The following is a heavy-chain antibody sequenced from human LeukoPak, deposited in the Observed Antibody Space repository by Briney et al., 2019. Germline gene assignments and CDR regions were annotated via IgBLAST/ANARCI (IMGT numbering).Heavy chain of an antibody. CDR2: ISYDGSNK. V-gene: IGHV3-30*04. Sequence: GGSLRLSCAASGFTFSSYAMHWVRQAPGKGLEWVAVISYDGSNKYYADSVNGRFTISRDNSKNTLYLQMNSLRAEDTAVYYCARERGYSGYDSHYYFDYWGQGTLVTVSS. D-gene: IGHD5-12*01. J-gene: IGHJ4*02. CDR3: ARERGYSGYDSHYYFDY. CDR1: GFTFSSYA.